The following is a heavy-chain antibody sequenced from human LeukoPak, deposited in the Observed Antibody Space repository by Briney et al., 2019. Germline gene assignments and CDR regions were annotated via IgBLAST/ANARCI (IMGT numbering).Heavy chain of an antibody. CDR3: AKDMGSGSYKGFLDY. D-gene: IGHD1-26*01. V-gene: IGHV3-9*01. Sequence: PGGSLRLSCAASGFTFDDYAMHWVRQDPGKGLEWVSGISRSSANVGYADSVKGRFTISRDNAKNSLYLQMNSLRVEDTALYYCAKDMGSGSYKGFLDYWGQGTLVTVSS. CDR2: ISRSSANV. CDR1: GFTFDDYA. J-gene: IGHJ4*02.